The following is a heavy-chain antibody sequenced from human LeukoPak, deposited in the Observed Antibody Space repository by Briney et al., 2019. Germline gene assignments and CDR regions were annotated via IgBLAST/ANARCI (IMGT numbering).Heavy chain of an antibody. CDR2: IYYSGST. Sequence: SETLSLTCTVSGGSISSYYWSWIRQPPGKGLEWIGYIYYSGSTNYNPSLKSRVTISVDTSKNQFSLKLSSVTAADTAVYYCARGLIAVAGIDYWGQGTLVTVSS. CDR3: ARGLIAVAGIDY. V-gene: IGHV4-59*12. D-gene: IGHD6-19*01. J-gene: IGHJ4*02. CDR1: GGSISSYY.